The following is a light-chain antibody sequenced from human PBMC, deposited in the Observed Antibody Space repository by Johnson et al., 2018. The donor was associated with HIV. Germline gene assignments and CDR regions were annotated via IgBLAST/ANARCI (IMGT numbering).Light chain of an antibody. CDR2: DNN. Sequence: QSVLTQPPSVSAAPGQKVTISCSGSNSNIGNNYVSWYQQVPGTAPKLLIYDNNKRPSGIPDRFSGSKSGTSATLGITGLQTGDEADYYCGTWDNSLSAPDVFGTWTKVTVL. CDR1: NSNIGNNY. V-gene: IGLV1-51*01. J-gene: IGLJ1*01. CDR3: GTWDNSLSAPDV.